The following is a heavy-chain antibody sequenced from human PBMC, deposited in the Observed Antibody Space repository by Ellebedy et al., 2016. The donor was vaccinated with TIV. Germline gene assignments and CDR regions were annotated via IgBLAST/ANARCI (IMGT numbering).Heavy chain of an antibody. CDR3: ARGGRWAHHY. V-gene: IGHV3-7*03. D-gene: IGHD3-16*01. CDR1: GFTFSTYW. J-gene: IGHJ4*02. Sequence: GGSLRLXCAASGFTFSTYWMRWVRQAPGKGLEWVASVKEDGSRTEYVDSVKGRFSISRDNAKNSLYLQMNSLRVDDTAMYYCARGGRWAHHYWGQGTLVIVSS. CDR2: VKEDGSRT.